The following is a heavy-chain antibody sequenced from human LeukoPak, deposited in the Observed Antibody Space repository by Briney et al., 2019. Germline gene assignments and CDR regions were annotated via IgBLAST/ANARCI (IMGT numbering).Heavy chain of an antibody. J-gene: IGHJ4*02. D-gene: IGHD2-15*01. CDR2: ISYDGSHK. CDR3: ASLLLYCSGSTCFSDY. Sequence: PGRSLRLSCAASGFTFSSYGMHWVRQAPGKGLEWVAVISYDGSHKYYADSVKGRFTISRDNSKNTLYLQMNSLTTEDTAVYYCASLLLYCSGSTCFSDYWGQGTLVTVSS. CDR1: GFTFSSYG. V-gene: IGHV3-30*03.